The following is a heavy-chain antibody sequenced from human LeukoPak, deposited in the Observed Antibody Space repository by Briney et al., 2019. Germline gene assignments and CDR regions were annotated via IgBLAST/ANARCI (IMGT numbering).Heavy chain of an antibody. J-gene: IGHJ6*03. Sequence: SETLSLTCAVYGGSFSGYYWSWIRQPPGKGLEWIGEINHSGSTNYNPSLKSRVTISVDTSKNHFSLKLSSVTAADTAVYYCASAPGTNHYYYYMDVWGKGTTVTVSS. CDR2: INHSGST. CDR1: GGSFSGYY. D-gene: IGHD4-17*01. V-gene: IGHV4-34*01. CDR3: ASAPGTNHYYYYMDV.